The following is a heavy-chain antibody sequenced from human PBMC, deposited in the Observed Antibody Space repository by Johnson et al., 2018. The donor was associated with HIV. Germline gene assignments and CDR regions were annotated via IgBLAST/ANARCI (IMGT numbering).Heavy chain of an antibody. V-gene: IGHV3-33*08. CDR1: GFTFSNAW. Sequence: QVQLVESGGGLVQPGGSLRFSCAASGFTFSNAWMSWFRQTPGKGLEWVALIWYDGSNKNYADSVKGRFTISRDNPMNSLYLQMHSLRAEDTALYYCARDPRSWYDDAFDIWGQGTMVTVSS. J-gene: IGHJ3*02. D-gene: IGHD6-13*01. CDR2: IWYDGSNK. CDR3: ARDPRSWYDDAFDI.